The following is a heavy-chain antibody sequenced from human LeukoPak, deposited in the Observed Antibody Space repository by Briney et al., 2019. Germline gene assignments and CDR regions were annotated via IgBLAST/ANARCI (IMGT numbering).Heavy chain of an antibody. D-gene: IGHD3-16*01. CDR2: MKRDGSEI. V-gene: IGHV3-7*01. CDR3: ARDRGSPNVYVWGNYFDS. CDR1: GFTFSTYW. J-gene: IGHJ4*02. Sequence: PGGSLRLSCSASGFTFSTYWMSWVRQAPGKGLEWVANMKRDGSEIYYVDSVKGRFTISRDNAKNSLFLQMNSLRAEDTAVYYCARDRGSPNVYVWGNYFDSWGQGTLVTVSS.